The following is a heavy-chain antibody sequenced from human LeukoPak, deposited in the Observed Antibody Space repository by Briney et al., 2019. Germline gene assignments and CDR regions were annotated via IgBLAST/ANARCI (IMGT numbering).Heavy chain of an antibody. CDR2: ISYDRSNK. Sequence: GGSLRLSCAASGFTFSSYAMHWVRQAPGKGLEWVAVISYDRSNKYYADSVKGRFTISRDNSKNTLYLQMNSLRAEDTAVYYCARELRPTPKEKILGYCSSTSCSWNWFDPWGQGTLVTVSS. D-gene: IGHD2-2*01. J-gene: IGHJ5*02. CDR1: GFTFSSYA. V-gene: IGHV3-30*04. CDR3: ARELRPTPKEKILGYCSSTSCSWNWFDP.